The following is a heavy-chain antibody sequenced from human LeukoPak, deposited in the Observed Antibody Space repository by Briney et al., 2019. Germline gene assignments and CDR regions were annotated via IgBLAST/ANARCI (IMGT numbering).Heavy chain of an antibody. D-gene: IGHD3-10*01. CDR1: GYTFTDNY. V-gene: IGHV1-2*02. Sequence: GASVKVSCKASGYTFTDNYIYWVRQAPGQGLEWMGWINPNSGGTNYAQKFQGRVTMTRDTSISTAYMELSRLRSDDTAVYYCARDLGYYSIAGAFDIWGQGTMVTVSS. CDR3: ARDLGYYSIAGAFDI. CDR2: INPNSGGT. J-gene: IGHJ3*02.